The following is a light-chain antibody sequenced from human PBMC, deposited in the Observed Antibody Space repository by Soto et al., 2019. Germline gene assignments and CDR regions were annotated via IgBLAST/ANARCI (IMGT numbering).Light chain of an antibody. Sequence: QSVLTQPASVSGSPGQSITISCTGTSSDFGGYNYVSCYQQHPGKAPKLMIYDVSNRPSGVSNRFSGSKSGNTASLTISGLQAEDEADYYCSSYTSSSTPYVFGTGTKLTVL. CDR3: SSYTSSSTPYV. J-gene: IGLJ1*01. CDR1: SSDFGGYNY. V-gene: IGLV2-14*01. CDR2: DVS.